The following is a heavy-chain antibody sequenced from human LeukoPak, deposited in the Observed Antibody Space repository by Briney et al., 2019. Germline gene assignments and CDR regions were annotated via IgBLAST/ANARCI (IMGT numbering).Heavy chain of an antibody. CDR1: GFTFSSYS. D-gene: IGHD3-22*01. J-gene: IGHJ4*02. Sequence: GGSLRLSCAASGFTFSSYSMNWVRQAPGKGLEWVSSISSSSSYIYYADSVKGRFTISRDNAKNSLYLQMNSLRAEDTAVYYCARDYYDRSGYYYAFPDYWGQGTLVTVSS. CDR3: ARDYYDRSGYYYAFPDY. V-gene: IGHV3-21*01. CDR2: ISSSSSYI.